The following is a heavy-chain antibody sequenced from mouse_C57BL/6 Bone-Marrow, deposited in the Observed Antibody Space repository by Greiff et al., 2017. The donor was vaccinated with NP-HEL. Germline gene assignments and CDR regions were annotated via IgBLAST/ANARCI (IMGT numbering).Heavy chain of an antibody. CDR3: ARSLWPTPSMDY. Sequence: QVQLQQSGAELARPGASVKMSCKASGYTFTSYTMHCVKQRPGQGLEWIGYINPSSGYTKYNQKFKDKATLTADKASITAYMQLSSLTYEDSAVDYCARSLWPTPSMDYWGQGTSVTVSS. D-gene: IGHD1-1*02. J-gene: IGHJ4*01. V-gene: IGHV1-4*01. CDR1: GYTFTSYT. CDR2: INPSSGYT.